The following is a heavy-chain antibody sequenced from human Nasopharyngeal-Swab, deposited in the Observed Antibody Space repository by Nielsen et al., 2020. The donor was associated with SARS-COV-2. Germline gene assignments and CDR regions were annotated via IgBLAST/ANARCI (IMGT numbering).Heavy chain of an antibody. Sequence: LRLSCTIPGGSIGSYYWTWIRKHPGKGLEGIGCIYYSGSTDYNPSLKSRLTISLDTSKNQFFLRLSSVTAAETAVYYCARGGSTGWNPFDDWGPGTLVTVSS. D-gene: IGHD6-19*01. CDR3: ARGGSTGWNPFDD. V-gene: IGHV4-31*03. CDR2: IYYSGST. J-gene: IGHJ4*02. CDR1: GGSIGSYY.